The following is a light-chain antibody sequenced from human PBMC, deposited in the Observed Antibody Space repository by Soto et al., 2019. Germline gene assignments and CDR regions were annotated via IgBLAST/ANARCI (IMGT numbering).Light chain of an antibody. V-gene: IGLV2-23*01. CDR2: EGS. CDR1: SSDVGSYNS. CDR3: CSYAGNPYV. J-gene: IGLJ1*01. Sequence: QSVLTQPASVSGSPGQSIAISCPGTSSDVGSYNSVSWYQQHPGKAPKLMIYEGSKRPSGVSDRFSGSKSGNTASLTISGLQAEDEADYYCCSYAGNPYVFGTGTKLTVL.